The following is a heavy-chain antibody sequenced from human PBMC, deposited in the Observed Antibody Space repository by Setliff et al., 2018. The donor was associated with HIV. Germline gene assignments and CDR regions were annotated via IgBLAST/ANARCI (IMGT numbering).Heavy chain of an antibody. CDR2: ISWYSTSI. D-gene: IGHD3-3*01. Sequence: GGSLRLSCTVSGFTFDDYAMHWVRQVPGKGLEWVSGISWYSTSIGYADSVKGRFTISRDNAKNSLYLEMDSLRPEDTAVYYCARVRLYNTALDYWGQGTLVTVSS. CDR3: ARVRLYNTALDY. CDR1: GFTFDDYA. V-gene: IGHV3-9*01. J-gene: IGHJ4*02.